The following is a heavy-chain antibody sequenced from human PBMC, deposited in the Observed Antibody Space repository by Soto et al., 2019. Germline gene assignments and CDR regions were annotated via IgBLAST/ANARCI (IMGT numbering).Heavy chain of an antibody. Sequence: QVQLVQSGAEVKRPGSSVRVSCKASGGDFNSYSLNWVRQAPGQGLEWIGEIIPMYETTEYSQRFQGTVTITADKSTSTAYMELNSLRFDDTAVYYCARSFYTGSGGPVDYWGQGTLVTVSS. V-gene: IGHV1-69*06. D-gene: IGHD1-26*01. CDR1: GGDFNSYS. CDR2: IIPMYETT. CDR3: ARSFYTGSGGPVDY. J-gene: IGHJ4*02.